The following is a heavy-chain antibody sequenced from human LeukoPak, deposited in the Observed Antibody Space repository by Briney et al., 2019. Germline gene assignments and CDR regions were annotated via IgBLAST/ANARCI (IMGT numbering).Heavy chain of an antibody. Sequence: GGSLRLSCAASGFTFSSYAMSWVRQAPGKGLEWVSAISDSGGSTYYADSVKGRFTISRDNSKNTLYLQMNSLRAEDTAVYYCAKGRLGSVAYFDYWGQGTLVTVSS. V-gene: IGHV3-23*01. CDR2: ISDSGGST. D-gene: IGHD7-27*01. CDR1: GFTFSSYA. J-gene: IGHJ4*02. CDR3: AKGRLGSVAYFDY.